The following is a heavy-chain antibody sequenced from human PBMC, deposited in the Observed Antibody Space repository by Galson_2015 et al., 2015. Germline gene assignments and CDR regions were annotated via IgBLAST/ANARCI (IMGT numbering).Heavy chain of an antibody. Sequence: QSGAEVKKPGESLKISCKGSGYSFPSYGIGWVRQMPGKGLEWMGIIYPGDSDTRYSPSFQGQVTISADKSISTAYLQWSSLKASDTARYDGAMVNDAAGVGFPPRRAYYYCGMDVSRDWTPVTLAS. D-gene: IGHD5/OR15-5a*01. CDR3: AMVNDAAGVGFPPRRAYYYCGMDV. CDR2: IYPGDSDT. CDR1: GYSFPSYG. J-gene: IGHJ6*02. V-gene: IGHV5-51*01.